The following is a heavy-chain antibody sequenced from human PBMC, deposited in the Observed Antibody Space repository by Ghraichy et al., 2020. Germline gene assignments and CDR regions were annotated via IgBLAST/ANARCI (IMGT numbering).Heavy chain of an antibody. CDR1: GGTFSSYA. Sequence: SVKVSCKASGGTFSSYAISWVRQAPGQGLEWMGGIIPIFGTANYAQKFQGRVTITADESTSTAYMELSSLRSEDTAVYYCARGRMVRGAKFVYNWFDPWGQGTLVTVSS. V-gene: IGHV1-69*13. J-gene: IGHJ5*02. CDR3: ARGRMVRGAKFVYNWFDP. D-gene: IGHD3-10*01. CDR2: IIPIFGTA.